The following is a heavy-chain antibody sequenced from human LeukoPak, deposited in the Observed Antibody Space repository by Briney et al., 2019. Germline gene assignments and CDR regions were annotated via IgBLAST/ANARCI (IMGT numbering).Heavy chain of an antibody. CDR2: IIPIFGTA. Sequence: ASVKVSCKASGGTFSSYAISWVRQAPGQGLEWMGGIIPIFGTANYAQKFQGRVTITADKSTSTAYMELSSLRSEDTAVYYCARDRGRSGWLGYWGQGTLVTVSS. V-gene: IGHV1-69*06. J-gene: IGHJ4*02. CDR3: ARDRGRSGWLGY. D-gene: IGHD6-19*01. CDR1: GGTFSSYA.